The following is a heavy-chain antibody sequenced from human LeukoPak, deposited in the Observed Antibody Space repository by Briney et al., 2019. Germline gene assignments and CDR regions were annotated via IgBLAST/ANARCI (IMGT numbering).Heavy chain of an antibody. D-gene: IGHD4-17*01. Sequence: ASVKVSCKASGYSFTNYGINWVRQAPGEGLEWMGWISGYNGETKNAQKLQGRVTMTTDTSTNTAHMELRSLRSDDTAVYYCARDTTSHDYGDYPGYYFDYWGQGTLVTVSS. CDR2: ISGYNGET. CDR3: ARDTTSHDYGDYPGYYFDY. V-gene: IGHV1-18*01. CDR1: GYSFTNYG. J-gene: IGHJ4*02.